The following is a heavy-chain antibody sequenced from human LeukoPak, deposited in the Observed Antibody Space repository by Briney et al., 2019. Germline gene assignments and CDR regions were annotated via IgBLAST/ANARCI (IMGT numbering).Heavy chain of an antibody. J-gene: IGHJ4*02. Sequence: GGSLRLSCAASGFTFSSYAMSWVRQAPGKGLDWVSIISFRGGSTYYADSVKGRFTISRDNSNSTLHLQMDRLRAEDTAVYYCAKSRLGYCSSSSCSGYYFDFWGQGTLVTVSS. CDR3: AKSRLGYCSSSSCSGYYFDF. D-gene: IGHD2-2*01. V-gene: IGHV3-23*01. CDR2: ISFRGGST. CDR1: GFTFSSYA.